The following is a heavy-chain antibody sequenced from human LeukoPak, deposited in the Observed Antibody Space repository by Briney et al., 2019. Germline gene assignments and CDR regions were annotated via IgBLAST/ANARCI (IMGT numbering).Heavy chain of an antibody. CDR3: ASLTTAEAFDI. CDR1: GGSISIYY. V-gene: IGHV4-59*01. Sequence: PSETLSLTCTVSGGSISIYYWSWIRQPPGKGLEWIGYIYDSGSTNYNPPLKSRVTISVDTSKNQFSLKLSSVTAADTAVYYCASLTTAEAFDIWGQGTMVTISS. D-gene: IGHD3-22*01. CDR2: IYDSGST. J-gene: IGHJ3*02.